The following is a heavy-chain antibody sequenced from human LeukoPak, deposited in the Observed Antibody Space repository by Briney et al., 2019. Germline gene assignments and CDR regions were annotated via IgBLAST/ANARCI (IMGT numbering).Heavy chain of an antibody. CDR3: ARKLRLGGNWFDP. Sequence: EASIKVSRKDSGSTLPRLSNNLGRQASGQRVELMGKIIPISGTTNYAQKFQGRVTFTADESTSTAYMELSSLRSEDTALYYCARKLRLGGNWFDPWGQGTLVTVSS. V-gene: IGHV1-69*13. CDR2: IIPISGTT. D-gene: IGHD1-26*01. J-gene: IGHJ5*02. CDR1: GSTLPRLS.